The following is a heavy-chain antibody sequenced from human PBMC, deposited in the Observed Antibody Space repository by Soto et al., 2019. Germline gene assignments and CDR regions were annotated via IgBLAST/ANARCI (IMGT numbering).Heavy chain of an antibody. D-gene: IGHD6-19*01. CDR3: ARTSSGWENWFDP. CDR1: GFTFNSYS. CDR2: ISSSSTTK. V-gene: IGHV3-48*02. J-gene: IGHJ5*02. Sequence: EVQLVESGGGLVQPGGSLRLSCAASGFTFNSYSMNWVRQAPGKGLEWVSYISSSSTTKYYTDSVKGRFTISRDNAKNSLYLQMNSLRDDDTAVYYCARTSSGWENWFDPWCQGTLVSVSS.